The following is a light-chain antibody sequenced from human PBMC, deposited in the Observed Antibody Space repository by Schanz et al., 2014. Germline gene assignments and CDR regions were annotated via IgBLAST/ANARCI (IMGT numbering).Light chain of an antibody. CDR2: DVT. V-gene: IGLV2-14*03. Sequence: QSALTQPASVSGSPGQSVTISCIGTFNDVGGFPYVSWFQHDPGTAPKIIIYDVTNRASGISPRFSGSKSGNTASLTISGLQAEDEADYYCSSYSNSGTFWVLGGGTKLTVL. CDR1: FNDVGGFPY. CDR3: SSYSNSGTFWV. J-gene: IGLJ3*02.